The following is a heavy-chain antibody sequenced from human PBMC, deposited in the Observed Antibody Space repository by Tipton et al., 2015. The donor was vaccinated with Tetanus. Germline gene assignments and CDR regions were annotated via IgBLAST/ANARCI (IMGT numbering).Heavy chain of an antibody. D-gene: IGHD1-1*01. CDR3: ARGRSPGTFDP. V-gene: IGHV3-33*01. Sequence: RSLRLSCAASGFTFSSYGMHWVRQAPGKGLEWVAVIWYDGSNKYYADSVKGRFTISRDNSKNTLYLQMNSLRAEDTAVYYCARGRSPGTFDPWGQGTLVTVSS. CDR2: IWYDGSNK. J-gene: IGHJ5*02. CDR1: GFTFSSYG.